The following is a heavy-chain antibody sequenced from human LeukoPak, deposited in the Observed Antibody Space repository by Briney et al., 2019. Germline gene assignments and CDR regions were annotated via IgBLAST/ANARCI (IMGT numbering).Heavy chain of an antibody. CDR1: GYTFTKYY. CDR2: INPSVGTT. D-gene: IGHD5-24*01. J-gene: IGHJ4*02. CDR3: ARDVRDGYNHFDY. V-gene: IGHV1-46*01. Sequence: ASVKVSCKASGYTFTKYYIHWMRQAPGQGLEWVGIINPSVGTTLYSQKFQGRVTMTRDTSTSTVYMELSSLRSEDTAVYYCARDVRDGYNHFDYWGQGTQVTVSS.